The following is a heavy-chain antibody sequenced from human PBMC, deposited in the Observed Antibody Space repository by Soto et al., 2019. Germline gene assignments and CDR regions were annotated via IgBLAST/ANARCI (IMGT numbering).Heavy chain of an antibody. J-gene: IGHJ6*02. CDR3: ARYPLRYFDCHSPLAPCYYYYGMDV. V-gene: IGHV1-69*13. Sequence: SVKVSCKASGGTFSSYAISWVRQAPGQGLEWMGGIIPIFGTANYAQKFQGRVTITADESTSTAYMELSSLRSEDTAVYYCARYPLRYFDCHSPLAPCYYYYGMDVWGQGTTVTVSS. CDR1: GGTFSSYA. CDR2: IIPIFGTA. D-gene: IGHD3-9*01.